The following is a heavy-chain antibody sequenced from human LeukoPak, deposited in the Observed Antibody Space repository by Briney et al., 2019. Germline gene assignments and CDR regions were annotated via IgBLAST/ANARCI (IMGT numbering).Heavy chain of an antibody. V-gene: IGHV1-18*01. CDR3: ARLLLGSQSRGFEY. D-gene: IGHD3-10*01. J-gene: IGHJ4*02. CDR2: INTNNGNT. CDR1: GYTFTSYG. Sequence: ASVKVSCKASGYTFTSYGISWVRQAPGQGLEWMGWINTNNGNTNYAQNFRDTVAMTTDTSTNTAYMELRSLRSDDTAIYYCARLLLGSQSRGFEYWGQGTLVTVSS.